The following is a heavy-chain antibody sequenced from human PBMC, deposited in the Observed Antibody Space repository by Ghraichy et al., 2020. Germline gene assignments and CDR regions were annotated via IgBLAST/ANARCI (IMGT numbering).Heavy chain of an antibody. CDR3: AREQGQGNWFDP. CDR2: IYYSGST. Sequence: SETLSLTCTVSGGSISSYYWSWIRQPPGKGLEWIGYIYYSGSTNYNPSLKSRVTISVDTSKNQFSLKLSSVTAADTAVYYCAREQGQGNWFDPWGQGTLVTVSS. CDR1: GGSISSYY. V-gene: IGHV4-59*12. J-gene: IGHJ5*02.